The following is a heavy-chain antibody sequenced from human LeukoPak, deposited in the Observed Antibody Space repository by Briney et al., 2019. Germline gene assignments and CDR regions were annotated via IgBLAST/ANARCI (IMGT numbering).Heavy chain of an antibody. V-gene: IGHV4-59*12. CDR1: GGPIHNYH. CDR3: ARGGEVGTSLFDY. D-gene: IGHD1-26*01. CDR2: IYYSGSP. J-gene: IGHJ4*02. Sequence: PSETLSLTCSVSGGPIHNYHWSWIRQPPGRGLEWIGYIYYSGSPNYNPSLKSRVTISGDTSKNQFSLNLDSVSAADTAVYYCARGGEVGTSLFDYWGQGILVTASS.